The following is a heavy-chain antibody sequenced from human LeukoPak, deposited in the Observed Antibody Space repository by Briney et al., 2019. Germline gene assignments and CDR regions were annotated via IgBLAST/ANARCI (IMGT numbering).Heavy chain of an antibody. CDR1: GFTFSSYA. D-gene: IGHD4-17*01. CDR2: ISYDGSNK. CDR3: AKGYLRDAFDM. Sequence: TGGSLRLSCAASGFTFSSYAMHWVRQAPGKGLEWVAVISYDGSNKYYADSVKGRFTISRNNSKNTLYLQMNSLRAEDTAIYLCAKGYLRDAFDMWGQGTMVTVSS. J-gene: IGHJ3*02. V-gene: IGHV3-30-3*01.